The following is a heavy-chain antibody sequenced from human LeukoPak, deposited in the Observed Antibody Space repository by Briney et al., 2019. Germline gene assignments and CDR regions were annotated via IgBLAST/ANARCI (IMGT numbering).Heavy chain of an antibody. CDR1: RFTFSSSA. CDR2: ITYSGGST. CDR3: AKGGSGNFPFDY. V-gene: IGHV3-23*01. D-gene: IGHD1-26*01. J-gene: IGHJ4*02. Sequence: PGGPLRLSCAASRFTFSSSAMSWVRQAPGKGVGWVSGITYSGGSTYYADSVKGRFTISRDNSKNTLYLQMNSLRAEDTAAYYCAKGGSGNFPFDYWGQGTLVTVSS.